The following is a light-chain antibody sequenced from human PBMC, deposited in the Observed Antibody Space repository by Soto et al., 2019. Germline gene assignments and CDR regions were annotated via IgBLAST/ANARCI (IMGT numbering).Light chain of an antibody. V-gene: IGLV2-14*01. CDR2: EVS. CDR3: TSYTGSRALVV. Sequence: QSALTQPASVSASPGQSITISCTGTSSDIGSYNYVSWYRHHPGKAPQLMIDEVSHRHSGISHRFSGSKSGNTASLTISGLQAEDEGYYYCTSYTGSRALVVFGGGTKLTVL. J-gene: IGLJ2*01. CDR1: SSDIGSYNY.